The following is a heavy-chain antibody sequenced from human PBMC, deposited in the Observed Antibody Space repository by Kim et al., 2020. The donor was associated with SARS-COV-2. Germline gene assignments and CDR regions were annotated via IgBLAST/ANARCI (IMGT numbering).Heavy chain of an antibody. J-gene: IGHJ6*02. D-gene: IGHD4-17*01. CDR3: ARGHQHYGDYDGRYYYGMDV. CDR2: ISYDGSNK. CDR1: GFTFSSYG. V-gene: IGHV3-33*05. Sequence: GGSLRLSCAASGFTFSSYGMHWVRQAPGKGLEWVAVISYDGSNKYYADSVKGRFTISRDNSKNTLYLQMNSLRAEDTAVYYCARGHQHYGDYDGRYYYGMDVWGQGITVTVSS.